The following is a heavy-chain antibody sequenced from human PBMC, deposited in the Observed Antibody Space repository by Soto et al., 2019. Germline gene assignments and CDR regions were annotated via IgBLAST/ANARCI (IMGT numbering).Heavy chain of an antibody. D-gene: IGHD6-13*01. J-gene: IGHJ4*02. CDR2: IIPIFETA. Sequence: QVQLVQSGAEMKKPGSSVKVSCKVSGDSFSSYAISWVRQAPGEGLEWVGGIIPIFETANYAQNSEGRATITAVESTTTAYLEVTSLRPQDTAVFYCAASDSSSWQHDYWGQGTLITV. CDR3: AASDSSSWQHDY. V-gene: IGHV1-69*01. CDR1: GDSFSSYA.